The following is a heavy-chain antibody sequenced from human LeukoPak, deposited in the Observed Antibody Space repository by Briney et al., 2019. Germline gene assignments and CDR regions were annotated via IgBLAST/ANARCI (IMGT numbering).Heavy chain of an antibody. CDR1: GFTFSSYE. CDR2: ISSRGGTI. D-gene: IGHD3-3*01. V-gene: IGHV3-48*03. J-gene: IGHJ4*02. Sequence: PGGSLRLSCAASGFTFSSYEMNWVRQAPGKGLEWVSYISSRGGTIYYADSVKGRFTISRDNAKNSLYLQMNSLRAEDTSVYYCATSNTIFGVALGYWGLGTLVTVSS. CDR3: ATSNTIFGVALGY.